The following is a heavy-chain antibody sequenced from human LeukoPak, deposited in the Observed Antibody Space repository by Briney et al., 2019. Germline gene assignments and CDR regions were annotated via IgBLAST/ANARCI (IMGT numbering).Heavy chain of an antibody. CDR1: GFNFSSYS. CDR3: ARTNLELGYCSSTSCPRIANGFDP. Sequence: GGSLRLSCAASGFNFSSYSMNWVRQAPGKGLEWVSSISSSSSYIYYADSVKGRFTISRDNAKNSLYLQMNSLRAEDTAVYYCARTNLELGYCSSTSCPRIANGFDPWGQGTLVTVSS. J-gene: IGHJ5*02. V-gene: IGHV3-21*01. CDR2: ISSSSSYI. D-gene: IGHD2-2*01.